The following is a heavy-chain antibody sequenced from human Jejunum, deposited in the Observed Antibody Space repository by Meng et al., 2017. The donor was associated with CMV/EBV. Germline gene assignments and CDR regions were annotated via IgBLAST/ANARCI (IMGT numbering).Heavy chain of an antibody. D-gene: IGHD4/OR15-4a*01. CDR1: GFTFDSYD. J-gene: IGHJ4*02. CDR3: AKASPYGGNTFFDY. V-gene: IGHV3-23*01. Sequence: SGFTFDSYDMNWVRQAPGRGLEWVSRISGSGLSTHYIDSVKGRFTISRDNSKNSLYLQMNSVRADDTAVYHCAKASPYGGNTFFDYWGQGTMVTVSS. CDR2: ISGSGLST.